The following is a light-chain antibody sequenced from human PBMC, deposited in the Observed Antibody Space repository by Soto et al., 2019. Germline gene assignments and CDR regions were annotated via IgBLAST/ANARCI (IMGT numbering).Light chain of an antibody. CDR2: AAS. CDR1: QDISNS. V-gene: IGKV1-33*01. Sequence: DIQMTQSPSSLSASVGDRVTITCQASQDISNSLNWYQQKPGEATKLLIYAASNLETGVSSRFIGSGSGTDFTVTISSLQPEDFATYFCQQYESLSFTFGPGTTVDI. CDR3: QQYESLSFT. J-gene: IGKJ3*01.